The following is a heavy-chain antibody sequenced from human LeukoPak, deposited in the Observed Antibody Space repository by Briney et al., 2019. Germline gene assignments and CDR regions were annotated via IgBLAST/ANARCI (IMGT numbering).Heavy chain of an antibody. CDR3: ARDRGQLAPPYYYYYGMDV. V-gene: IGHV1-3*01. CDR2: INAGNGNT. D-gene: IGHD6-6*01. CDR1: GYTFTSYA. Sequence: ASVKVSCKASGYTFTSYAMHWVRQAPGQRLEWMGWINAGNGNTKYSQKFQGRVTITADESTSTAYMELSSLRSEDTAVYYCARDRGQLAPPYYYYYGMDVWGQGTTVTVSS. J-gene: IGHJ6*02.